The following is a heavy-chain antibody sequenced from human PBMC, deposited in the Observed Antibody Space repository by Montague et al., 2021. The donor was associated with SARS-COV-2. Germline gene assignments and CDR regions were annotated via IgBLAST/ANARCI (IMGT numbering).Heavy chain of an antibody. D-gene: IGHD6-19*01. CDR1: GDSVSSNSVA. V-gene: IGHV6-1*01. J-gene: IGHJ4*02. CDR2: TYYRSKWYS. Sequence: CAISGDSVSSNSVAWSWIRQPPSRGLEWLGRTYYRSKWYSDYAPSVRGRLTVNPGASKNEFSLELNYVTAEDTAVYYCVRYSGWFYFDFWGQGTLVTVS. CDR3: VRYSGWFYFDF.